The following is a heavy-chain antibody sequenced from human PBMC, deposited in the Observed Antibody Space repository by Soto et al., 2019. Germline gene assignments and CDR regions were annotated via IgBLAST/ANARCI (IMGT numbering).Heavy chain of an antibody. CDR3: ARDPVDIVVEVDGKGEPRGFDY. Sequence: ASVKVSCKASGYTFTSYGISWVRQAPGQGLEWMGWISAYNGNTNYAQKLQGRVTMTTDTSTSTAYMELRSLRSDDTAVYYCARDPVDIVVEVDGKGEPRGFDYWGQGTLVTVSS. J-gene: IGHJ4*02. CDR2: ISAYNGNT. V-gene: IGHV1-18*04. D-gene: IGHD5-12*01. CDR1: GYTFTSYG.